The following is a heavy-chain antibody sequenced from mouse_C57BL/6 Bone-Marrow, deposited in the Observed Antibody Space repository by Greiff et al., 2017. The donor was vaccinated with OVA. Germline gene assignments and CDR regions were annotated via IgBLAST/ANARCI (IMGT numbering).Heavy chain of an antibody. J-gene: IGHJ3*01. CDR1: GFSLSTFGMG. CDR3: ARRDWDGAWFAY. CDR2: IWWDDDK. D-gene: IGHD4-1*01. Sequence: ESGPGILQPSQTLSLTCSFSGFSLSTFGMGVGWIRQPSGKGLEWLAHIWWDDDKYYNPALKSRLTISKDTSKNQVFLKIANVDTADTATYDCARRDWDGAWFAYWGQGTLVTVSA. V-gene: IGHV8-8*01.